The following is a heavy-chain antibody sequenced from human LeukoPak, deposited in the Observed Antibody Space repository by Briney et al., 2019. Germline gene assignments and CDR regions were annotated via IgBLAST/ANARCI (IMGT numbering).Heavy chain of an antibody. CDR1: GFTFSSYW. J-gene: IGHJ4*02. V-gene: IGHV3-7*01. Sequence: GGSLRLSCAASGFTFSSYWMSWVRQAPGQGLEWVANIKEDGTEKNYVDSVKGRFTISRDNAKNSMHLQMNSLRAEDTAVYYCARPGIAGAGTAYSDYWGQGTLVTVSS. CDR3: ARPGIAGAGTAYSDY. CDR2: IKEDGTEK. D-gene: IGHD6-13*01.